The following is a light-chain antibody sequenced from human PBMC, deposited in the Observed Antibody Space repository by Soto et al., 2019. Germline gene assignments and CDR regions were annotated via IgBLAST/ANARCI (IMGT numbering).Light chain of an antibody. CDR3: QQYGSSLYT. V-gene: IGKV3-20*01. CDR1: QSVSSSY. J-gene: IGKJ2*01. CDR2: GAS. Sequence: ETVLTQSPGTLSLSPGERATLSCRASQSVSSSYLAWYQQKPGQAPRLLIYGASIRATGITDRFSGSGSGTDFTLTISRLEPEDFAVYYCQQYGSSLYTFGQGTKLEIK.